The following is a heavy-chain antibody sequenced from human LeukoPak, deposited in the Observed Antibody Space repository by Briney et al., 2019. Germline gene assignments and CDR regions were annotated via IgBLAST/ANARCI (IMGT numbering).Heavy chain of an antibody. J-gene: IGHJ6*02. CDR3: ARAGYSSYGMDV. V-gene: IGHV3-21*01. CDR1: GFTFSSYS. CDR2: ISSSSSYI. Sequence: PGGSLRLSRAASGFTFSSYSMNWVRQAPGKGLEWVSSISSSSSYIYYADSVKGRFTISRDNAKNSLYLQMNSLRAEDTAVYYCARAGYSSYGMDVWGQGTTVTVSS. D-gene: IGHD6-13*01.